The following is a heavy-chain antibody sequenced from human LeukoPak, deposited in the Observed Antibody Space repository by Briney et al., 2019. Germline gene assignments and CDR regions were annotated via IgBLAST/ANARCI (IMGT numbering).Heavy chain of an antibody. D-gene: IGHD2-15*01. CDR2: INPNSGGT. Sequence: GASVKVSCKASGYTFIGYYMHWVRQAPGQGLEWVGWINPNSGGTSYAQKFQGRVTMTRDTSISTAYMELSRLRSDDTAVYYCARDADLEGSLDYWGQGTLVTVSS. CDR3: ARDADLEGSLDY. CDR1: GYTFIGYY. J-gene: IGHJ4*02. V-gene: IGHV1-2*02.